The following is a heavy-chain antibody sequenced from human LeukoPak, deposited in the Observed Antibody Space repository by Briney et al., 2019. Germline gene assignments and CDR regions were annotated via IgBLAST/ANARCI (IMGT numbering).Heavy chain of an antibody. Sequence: SQTLSLTCTVSGGSISSGGYYWSWIRQHPGKGLEWIRYIYYSGSTYYNPSLKSRVTISVDTSKNQFSLKLSSVTAADTAVYYCARDAIAAPLLDYYYGMDVWGQGTTVTVSS. CDR1: GGSISSGGYY. J-gene: IGHJ6*02. CDR2: IYYSGST. CDR3: ARDAIAAPLLDYYYGMDV. V-gene: IGHV4-31*03. D-gene: IGHD6-6*01.